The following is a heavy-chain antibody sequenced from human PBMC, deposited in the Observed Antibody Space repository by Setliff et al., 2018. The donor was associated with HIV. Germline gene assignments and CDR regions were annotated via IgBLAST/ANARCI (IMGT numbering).Heavy chain of an antibody. CDR1: GGSFIGSSFQ. Sequence: SETLSLTCTVSGGSFIGSSFQSTWIRQTPGKGLEWIADIAYSGTTMYTNYNPSLESRVIVSEDTPRDQFFLKLTSVTADDTAIYYCARGPPFAYWGQGLLVTVSS. CDR3: ARGPPFAY. CDR2: IAYSGTTMYT. V-gene: IGHV4-39*07. J-gene: IGHJ4*02.